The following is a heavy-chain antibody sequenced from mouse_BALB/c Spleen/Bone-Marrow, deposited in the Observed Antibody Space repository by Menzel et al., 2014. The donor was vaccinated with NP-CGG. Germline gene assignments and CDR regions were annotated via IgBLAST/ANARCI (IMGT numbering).Heavy chain of an antibody. J-gene: IGHJ4*01. V-gene: IGHV4-1*02. CDR3: ARRGYYAMDY. Sequence: CAASGFDFSRYWMSWVRQAPGKGLEWIGEINPDSSTIYYTPSLKDKFIISRDNAKNTLYLQMSKVRSEATALYYCARRGYYAMDYWGQGSSVTVSS. CDR2: INPDSSTI. CDR1: GFDFSRYW.